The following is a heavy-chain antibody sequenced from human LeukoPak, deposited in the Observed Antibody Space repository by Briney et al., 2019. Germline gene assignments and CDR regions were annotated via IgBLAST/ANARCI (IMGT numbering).Heavy chain of an antibody. J-gene: IGHJ4*02. D-gene: IGHD3-10*01. CDR1: DYSLNSGYY. Sequence: SETLSLTCAVSDYSLNSGYYWGWIRQPPGRGMEWIGIIFYSGSTYYNPSLRSRVTISVDTSKNQFSLKPSAVTAADTAVYYCARQTSYYSGSGSYYPGYYFDYWGQGTLVTVSS. CDR2: IFYSGST. V-gene: IGHV4-38-2*01. CDR3: ARQTSYYSGSGSYYPGYYFDY.